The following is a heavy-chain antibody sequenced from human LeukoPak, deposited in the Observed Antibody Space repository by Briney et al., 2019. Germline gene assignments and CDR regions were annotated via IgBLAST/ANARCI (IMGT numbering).Heavy chain of an antibody. Sequence: APVKVSCKASGYTFTGYYMHWVRQAPGQGLEWMGWINPNSGGTNYAQKFQGRDTMTRDTSISTAYMELSRLRSDDTAVYYCARDKLGIFDYWGQGTLVTVSS. V-gene: IGHV1-2*02. D-gene: IGHD7-27*01. J-gene: IGHJ4*02. CDR1: GYTFTGYY. CDR2: INPNSGGT. CDR3: ARDKLGIFDY.